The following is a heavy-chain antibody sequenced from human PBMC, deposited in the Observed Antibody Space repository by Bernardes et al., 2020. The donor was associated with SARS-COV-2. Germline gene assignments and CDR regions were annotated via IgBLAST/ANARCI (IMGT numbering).Heavy chain of an antibody. CDR2: ISPKSGAT. J-gene: IGHJ4*02. V-gene: IGHV1-2*02. Sequence: ASVKVSCTSSGYTFSDYYIHWLRQAPGQGLEWMGWISPKSGATNHAQKFQGRVTMTRDTSISTEYMELSSLTSDDTAVYYCARTFYYDRGGDSLFDLWGQGTPVTVSS. D-gene: IGHD2-21*01. CDR1: GYTFSDYY. CDR3: ARTFYYDRGGDSLFDL.